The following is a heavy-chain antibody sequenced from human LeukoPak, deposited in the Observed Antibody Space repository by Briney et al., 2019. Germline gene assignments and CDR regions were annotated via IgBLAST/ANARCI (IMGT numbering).Heavy chain of an antibody. J-gene: IGHJ1*01. D-gene: IGHD6-6*01. CDR2: ISSSSRYK. CDR3: VRDLTTSSTAYLHH. CDR1: GFTFSSYS. V-gene: IGHV3-21*01. Sequence: KPGGSLRLSCTASGFTFSSYSMNWVRQAPGKGLEWVSSISSSSRYKYYADSVKGRFTISRDSGKNSLYLQMNSLRADDTAVYYCVRDLTTSSTAYLHHWGQGTLVTVSS.